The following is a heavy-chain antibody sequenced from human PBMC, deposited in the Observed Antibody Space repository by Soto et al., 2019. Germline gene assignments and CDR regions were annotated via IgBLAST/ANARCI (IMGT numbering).Heavy chain of an antibody. CDR1: GFTFSNYA. CDR3: ARDWAVDTCPWVDV. D-gene: IGHD1-26*01. CDR2: FSGSGGST. V-gene: IGHV3-23*01. J-gene: IGHJ6*02. Sequence: EVQLLESGGGLVQPGGSLRLSCAAAGFTFSNYALTWVRQAPGKGLEWVSTFSGSGGSTYYADSVRGRFTISRDNSKNTRFLQMDSLRFEGAAIYYCARDWAVDTCPWVDVWGQATAVSVSS.